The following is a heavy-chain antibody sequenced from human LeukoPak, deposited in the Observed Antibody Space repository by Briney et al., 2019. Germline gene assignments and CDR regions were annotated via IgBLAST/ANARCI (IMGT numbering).Heavy chain of an antibody. V-gene: IGHV3-7*01. CDR1: GFTFSSYA. CDR2: IKQDGSEK. D-gene: IGHD3-3*01. CDR3: ARDRVTIFGVAMMNYGMDV. Sequence: GGSLRLSCAASGFTFSSYAMSWVRQAPGKGLEWVANIKQDGSEKYYVDSVKGRFTISRDNAKNSLYLQMNSLRAEDTAVYYCARDRVTIFGVAMMNYGMDVWGQGTTVTVSS. J-gene: IGHJ6*02.